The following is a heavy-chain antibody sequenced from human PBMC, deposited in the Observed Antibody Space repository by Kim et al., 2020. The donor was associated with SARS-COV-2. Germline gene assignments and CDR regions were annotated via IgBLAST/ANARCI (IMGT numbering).Heavy chain of an antibody. CDR2: SYT. V-gene: IGHV3-21*01. Sequence: SYTYYAASVKGRFTISRDNAKNSLYLQMNSLRAEDTAVYYCARGELTFDYWGQGTLVTVSS. J-gene: IGHJ4*02. CDR3: ARGELTFDY.